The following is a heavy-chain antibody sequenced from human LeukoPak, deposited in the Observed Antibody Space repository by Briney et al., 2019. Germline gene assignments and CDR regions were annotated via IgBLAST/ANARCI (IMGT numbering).Heavy chain of an antibody. Sequence: ASVKVSCKASGYTFTSYDINWVRQATGQGLEWMGWMNPNSGDTGYAQKFQGRVTITRNTSISTAYMELSSLRSEDTAVYYCTRVSAYSYDSTFDYWGQGTLVTAPS. CDR2: MNPNSGDT. D-gene: IGHD3-22*01. CDR3: TRVSAYSYDSTFDY. J-gene: IGHJ4*02. CDR1: GYTFTSYD. V-gene: IGHV1-8*03.